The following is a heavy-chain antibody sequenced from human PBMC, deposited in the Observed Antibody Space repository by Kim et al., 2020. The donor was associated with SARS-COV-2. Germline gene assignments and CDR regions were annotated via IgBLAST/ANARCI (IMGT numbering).Heavy chain of an antibody. CDR2: INTNTGNP. D-gene: IGHD6-19*01. CDR1: GYTFTSYA. V-gene: IGHV7-4-1*02. CDR3: ARGPLGGWNLPEF. Sequence: ASVKVSCKASGYTFTSYAMNWVRQAPGQGLEWMGWINTNTGNPTYAQAFTGRFVFSLDTSVTTAYLQISGLKAEDTAIYYCARGPLGGWNLPEFWGQGTLVTVSS. J-gene: IGHJ4*02.